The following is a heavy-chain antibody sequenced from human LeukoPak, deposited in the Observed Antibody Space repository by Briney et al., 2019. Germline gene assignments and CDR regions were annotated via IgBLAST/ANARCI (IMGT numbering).Heavy chain of an antibody. CDR3: ARESIAVGLYYFDY. Sequence: PSETLSLTCTVSGGSISSYYWSWIRQPAGKGPEWIGRIYTSGSTNYNPSLKSRVTMSVDTSKNQFSLKLSSVTAADTAVYYCARESIAVGLYYFDYWGQGTLVTVSS. V-gene: IGHV4-4*07. CDR2: IYTSGST. D-gene: IGHD6-6*01. CDR1: GGSISSYY. J-gene: IGHJ4*02.